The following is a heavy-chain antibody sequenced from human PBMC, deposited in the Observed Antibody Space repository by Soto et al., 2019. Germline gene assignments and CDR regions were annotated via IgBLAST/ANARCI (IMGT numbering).Heavy chain of an antibody. CDR3: AKDPSTGSADF. CDR1: VFSFSDFA. Sequence: GGPLRLSCAASVFSFSDFAMTWVRQAPGKGLEWVSTINREGTNTHYADSVKGRFTISRDNSKDTLYLEMNSLRAEDTAIYFCAKDPSTGSADFWGQGTLVTVSS. J-gene: IGHJ4*02. V-gene: IGHV3-23*01. D-gene: IGHD3-9*01. CDR2: INREGTNT.